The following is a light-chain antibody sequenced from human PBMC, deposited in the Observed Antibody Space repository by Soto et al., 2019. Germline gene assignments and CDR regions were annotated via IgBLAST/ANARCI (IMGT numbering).Light chain of an antibody. V-gene: IGKV3-15*01. CDR3: QQYNNWPWP. CDR1: QSGSSN. J-gene: IGKJ1*01. CDR2: GAS. Sequence: EIVMTQSPATLSVSPGERATLSCRASQSGSSNLAWYQQKPGQAPRLLIYGASTRATGIPARFSGSGSGTQFPLTISSLQSEDCAVYYCQQYNNWPWPFGQGTRVEIK.